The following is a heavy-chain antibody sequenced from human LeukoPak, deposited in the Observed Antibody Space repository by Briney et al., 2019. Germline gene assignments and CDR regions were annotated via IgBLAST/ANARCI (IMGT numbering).Heavy chain of an antibody. V-gene: IGHV1-18*01. J-gene: IGHJ6*03. Sequence: ASVKVSCKASGYTFTTYGVTWVRQAPGQGLEWVAWISPHNGNTNYAQNLQGRATVTTDASTSTAYVELRNLRSDDTALYYCARATRSFYYYMDVWGKGTTVTVS. CDR3: ARATRSFYYYMDV. D-gene: IGHD6-19*01. CDR2: ISPHNGNT. CDR1: GYTFTTYG.